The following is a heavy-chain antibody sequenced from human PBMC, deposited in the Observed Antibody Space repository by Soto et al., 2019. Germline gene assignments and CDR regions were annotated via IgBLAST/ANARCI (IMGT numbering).Heavy chain of an antibody. J-gene: IGHJ4*02. CDR3: ARPHYDSNTFYSFFDY. CDR2: IFHGGST. D-gene: IGHD3-22*01. V-gene: IGHV4-34*12. Sequence: SETLSLTGAVYDTSFSGYYWSWIRQPPWKGLEWIGEIFHGGSTDYSPSLKSRVTISVDTSKNQFSLELSSVTAADTAVYYCARPHYDSNTFYSFFDYWGQRTLVTVSS. CDR1: DTSFSGYY.